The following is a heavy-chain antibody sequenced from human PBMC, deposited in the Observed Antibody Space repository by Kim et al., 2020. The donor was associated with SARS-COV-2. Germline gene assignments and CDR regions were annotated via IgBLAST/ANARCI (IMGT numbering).Heavy chain of an antibody. V-gene: IGHV3-33*05. CDR1: GFTFSSYG. J-gene: IGHJ6*02. CDR3: ARGEVRWYFDWLYTPYYGMDV. Sequence: GGSLRLSCAASGFTFSSYGMHWVRQAPGKGLEWVAVISYDGSNKYYADSVKGRFTISRDNSKNTLYLQMNSLRAEDTAVYYCARGEVRWYFDWLYTPYYGMDVWGQGTTVTVSS. D-gene: IGHD3-9*01. CDR2: ISYDGSNK.